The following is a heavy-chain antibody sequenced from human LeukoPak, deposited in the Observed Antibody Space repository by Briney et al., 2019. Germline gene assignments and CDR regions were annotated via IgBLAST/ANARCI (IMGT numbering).Heavy chain of an antibody. CDR2: ISAYNGNT. CDR1: GYTFTSYG. Sequence: ASVKVSCKASGYTFTSYGISWVRQAPGQGLEWMGWISAYNGNTNYAQKLQGRVTMTTDTSTSTAYMELRSLRSDDTAVYYCAREDSWYVRDAFDIWGQGTMVTVSS. D-gene: IGHD6-13*01. V-gene: IGHV1-18*04. CDR3: AREDSWYVRDAFDI. J-gene: IGHJ3*02.